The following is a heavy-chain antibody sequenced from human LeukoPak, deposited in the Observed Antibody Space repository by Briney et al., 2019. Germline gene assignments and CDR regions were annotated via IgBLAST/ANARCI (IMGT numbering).Heavy chain of an antibody. V-gene: IGHV3-23*01. CDR3: AKERGYSYGYRYYYYYGMDV. D-gene: IGHD5-18*01. J-gene: IGHJ6*02. Sequence: GGSLRLSCAASGFTFSSYAMSWVRQAPGKGLEWVSAISGSGGSTYYADSVKGRCTISRDNSKNTLYLQMNSLRAEDTAVYYCAKERGYSYGYRYYYYYGMDVWGQGTTVTVSS. CDR2: ISGSGGST. CDR1: GFTFSSYA.